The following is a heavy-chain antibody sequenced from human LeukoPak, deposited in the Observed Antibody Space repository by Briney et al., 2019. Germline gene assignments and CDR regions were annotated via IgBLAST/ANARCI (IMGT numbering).Heavy chain of an antibody. Sequence: ASVKVSCKASGYTFTNSAMHWMRQAPGERLEWMGWINAGNGNTRYSQRFQGRVTITRDTSASTAYMELSSLRSQDTAVYCCARDGGYCSSTSCYAAFDIWGQGTMVTVSS. J-gene: IGHJ3*02. V-gene: IGHV1-3*01. CDR1: GYTFTNSA. CDR3: ARDGGYCSSTSCYAAFDI. D-gene: IGHD2-2*01. CDR2: INAGNGNT.